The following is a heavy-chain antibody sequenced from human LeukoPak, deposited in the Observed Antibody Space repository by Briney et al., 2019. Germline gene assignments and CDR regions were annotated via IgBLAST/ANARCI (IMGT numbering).Heavy chain of an antibody. CDR1: GGSISSGGYY. V-gene: IGHV4-30-2*01. CDR3: ARGLTIFGVVTSGYYFDY. D-gene: IGHD3-3*01. J-gene: IGHJ4*02. CDR2: IYHSGST. Sequence: PSQTLSLTCTVSGGSISSGGYYWSWIRQPPGKGLEWIGYIYHSGSTYYNPSLKSRVTISVDRSKNQFSLKLSSVTAADTAVYYCARGLTIFGVVTSGYYFDYWGQGTLVTVSS.